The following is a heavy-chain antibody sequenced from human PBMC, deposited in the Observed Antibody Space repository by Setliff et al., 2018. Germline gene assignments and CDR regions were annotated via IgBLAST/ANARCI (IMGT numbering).Heavy chain of an antibody. J-gene: IGHJ3*02. V-gene: IGHV1-46*01. CDR3: AGDTIQDAFDI. D-gene: IGHD3-3*01. CDR2: INPSGGST. Sequence: ASVKVSCKASGYTFTSYYMHWVRQAPGQGLEWMGIINPSGGSTSYAQKFQGRVTMTRDTSTSTVYMELSSLRSEDTAMYYCAGDTIQDAFDIWGQGTMVTVSS. CDR1: GYTFTSYY.